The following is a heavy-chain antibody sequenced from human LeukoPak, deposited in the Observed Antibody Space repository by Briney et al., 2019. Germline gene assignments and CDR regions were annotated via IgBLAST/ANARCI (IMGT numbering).Heavy chain of an antibody. CDR1: GVTFSTYW. CDR3: ARDARIVGATAVDY. CDR2: INQDGTDR. D-gene: IGHD1-26*01. V-gene: IGHV3-7*01. Sequence: GVSLRLSCDASGVTFSTYWMTWLRHAPGKGREGVANINQDGTDRYDVDSVKGRFTISRDNAKNSRYLQMNRLRVEDTAMYYCARDARIVGATAVDYWGQGTLVTVSS. J-gene: IGHJ4*02.